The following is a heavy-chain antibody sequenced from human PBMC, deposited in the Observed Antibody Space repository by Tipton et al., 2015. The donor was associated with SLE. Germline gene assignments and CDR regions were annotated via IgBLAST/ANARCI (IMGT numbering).Heavy chain of an antibody. CDR2: TYRSGST. V-gene: IGHV4-38-2*02. D-gene: IGHD3-3*01. CDR1: GYSISSGYY. Sequence: LRLSCAVSGYSISSGYYWAWVRQPPGKGLEWIGTTYRSGSTYFNPSLKSRVTISVDTSKNQFSLKLSSVTAADTAVYYCAREGTIFGVLDYWGQGTLVTVSS. CDR3: AREGTIFGVLDY. J-gene: IGHJ4*02.